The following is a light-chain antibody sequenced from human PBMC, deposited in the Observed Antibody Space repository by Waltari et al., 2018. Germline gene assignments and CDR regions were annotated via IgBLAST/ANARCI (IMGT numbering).Light chain of an antibody. Sequence: SYELTQPPSVSVSPGQTARITCSGDALPTQTAYWYQQKPGQAPVLVIYKDIGRPSGIPERFSGSRSGKAGTLTISGVQAEDEADYYCQSADSSGTYGIFGGGTKLTVL. V-gene: IGLV3-25*03. CDR1: ALPTQT. J-gene: IGLJ2*01. CDR2: KDI. CDR3: QSADSSGTYGI.